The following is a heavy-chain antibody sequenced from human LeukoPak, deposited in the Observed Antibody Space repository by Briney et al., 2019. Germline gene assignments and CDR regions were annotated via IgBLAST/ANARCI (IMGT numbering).Heavy chain of an antibody. CDR3: AELGITMIGGV. V-gene: IGHV3-48*04. Sequence: HPGGSLRLSCAASGFTFSGSGMHWVRQAPGKGLEWVSYISSSGSTIYYADSVKGRFTISRDNAKNSLYLQMNSLRAEDTAVYYCAELGITMIGGVWGKGTTVTISS. J-gene: IGHJ6*04. CDR2: ISSSGSTI. CDR1: GFTFSGSG. D-gene: IGHD3-10*02.